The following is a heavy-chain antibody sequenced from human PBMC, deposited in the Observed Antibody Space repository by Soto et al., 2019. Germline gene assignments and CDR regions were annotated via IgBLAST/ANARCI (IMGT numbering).Heavy chain of an antibody. CDR2: ISGSGGST. D-gene: IGHD3-22*01. Sequence: GGSLRLSCAASGFTFSSYAMSWVRQAPGEGLEWVSAISGSGGSTYYADSVKGRFTISRDNSKNTLYLQMNSLRAEDTAIYYCAKVSITMIVVVIPDAFDIWGKGTMVTVSS. J-gene: IGHJ3*02. V-gene: IGHV3-23*01. CDR3: AKVSITMIVVVIPDAFDI. CDR1: GFTFSSYA.